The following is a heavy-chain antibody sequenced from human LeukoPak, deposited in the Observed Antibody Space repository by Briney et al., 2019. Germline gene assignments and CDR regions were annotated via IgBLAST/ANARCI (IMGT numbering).Heavy chain of an antibody. D-gene: IGHD3-16*02. CDR2: INPSGGST. CDR1: GYTFTSYY. Sequence: ASVKVSCKASGYTFTSYYMHWVRQAPGQGLEWMGIINPSGGSTSYAQRFQGRVTMTRDTSTSTVYMELSSLRSEDTAVYYCARDSLSYYYMDVWGKGTTVTISS. CDR3: ARDSLSYYYMDV. J-gene: IGHJ6*03. V-gene: IGHV1-46*01.